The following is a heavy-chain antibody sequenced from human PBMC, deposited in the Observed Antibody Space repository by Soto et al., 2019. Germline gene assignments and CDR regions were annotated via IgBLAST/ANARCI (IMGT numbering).Heavy chain of an antibody. CDR3: ARPRSGSYRLDYYGMDV. CDR2: IYPGDSDT. CDR1: GYSFTSYW. Sequence: PGESLKISCKGSGYSFTSYWIAWVRQMPGKGLEWMGIIYPGDSDTRYNPSFQGQVTISADKSISTAYLQWSSLKASDTAMYYCARPRSGSYRLDYYGMDVWGQGTTVTVSS. V-gene: IGHV5-51*01. J-gene: IGHJ6*02. D-gene: IGHD3-10*01.